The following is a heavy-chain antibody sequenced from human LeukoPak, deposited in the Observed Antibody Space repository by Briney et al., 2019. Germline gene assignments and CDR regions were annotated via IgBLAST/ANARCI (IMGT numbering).Heavy chain of an antibody. CDR2: INPNSGGT. D-gene: IGHD2-15*01. Sequence: APVKVSCKASGYTFTGYYMHWVRQAPGQGLEWMGWINPNSGGTNYAQKFQGRVTMTRDTSISTAYMELSSLRSDDTAVYYCARRGSHCSGSSCYGTLDYWGQGTLVTVSS. J-gene: IGHJ4*02. V-gene: IGHV1-2*02. CDR3: ARRGSHCSGSSCYGTLDY. CDR1: GYTFTGYY.